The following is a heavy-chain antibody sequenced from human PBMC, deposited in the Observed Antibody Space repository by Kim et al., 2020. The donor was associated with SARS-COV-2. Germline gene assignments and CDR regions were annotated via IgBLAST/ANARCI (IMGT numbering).Heavy chain of an antibody. J-gene: IGHJ4*02. Sequence: GGSLRLSCAASGFTFSSFGMYWVRQAPGKGLDSVAVICFDGINKNYADSVKGRFTISRDNSMNILYLQMNSLRPEDTAIYYCVRDGPDGKPVDYWGQGPMVTVSS. CDR2: ICFDGINK. V-gene: IGHV3-33*07. CDR3: VRDGPDGKPVDY. CDR1: GFTFSSFG. D-gene: IGHD2-2*01.